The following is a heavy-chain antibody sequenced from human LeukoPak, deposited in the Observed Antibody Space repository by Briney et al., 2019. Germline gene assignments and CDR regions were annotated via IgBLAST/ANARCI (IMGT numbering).Heavy chain of an antibody. Sequence: KPGGSLRLSCAASGFTFSSYSMNWVRQAPGKGLEWVSSISSSSSYIYYADSVKGRSTISRDNAKNSLYLQMNSLRAEDTAVYYCARADGGAARPFDYWGQGTLVTVSS. CDR1: GFTFSSYS. D-gene: IGHD6-6*01. CDR2: ISSSSSYI. CDR3: ARADGGAARPFDY. V-gene: IGHV3-21*01. J-gene: IGHJ4*02.